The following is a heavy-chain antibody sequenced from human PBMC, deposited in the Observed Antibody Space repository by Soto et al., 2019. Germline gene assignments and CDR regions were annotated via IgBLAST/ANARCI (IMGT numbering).Heavy chain of an antibody. CDR1: VGTFRSLA. CDR2: FIPIFGTA. CDR3: ASEGRDGYNYYYYYGMDV. J-gene: IGHJ6*01. Sequence: SVMLSWKASVGTFRSLAISRVPLAAVQVLDWMGGFIPIFGTANYAQKFQGRVTITADESTSTAYMELSSLRSEDTAVYSSASEGRDGYNYYYYYGMDVWGQGTTVTV. D-gene: IGHD5-18*01. V-gene: IGHV1-69*01.